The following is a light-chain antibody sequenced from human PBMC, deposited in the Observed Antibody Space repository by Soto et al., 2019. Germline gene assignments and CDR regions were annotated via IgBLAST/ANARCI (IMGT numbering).Light chain of an antibody. Sequence: DIQLTQSPSTLSASIGDRVVITCRASQTIDRWLAWYQQRPGLAPKLLIYDASTLESGVPSRFSGSGSETEFTLSISSLKPDDFATYHCQQYADNPTFGQGKTVEVK. CDR2: DAS. CDR3: QQYADNPT. J-gene: IGKJ1*01. V-gene: IGKV1-5*01. CDR1: QTIDRW.